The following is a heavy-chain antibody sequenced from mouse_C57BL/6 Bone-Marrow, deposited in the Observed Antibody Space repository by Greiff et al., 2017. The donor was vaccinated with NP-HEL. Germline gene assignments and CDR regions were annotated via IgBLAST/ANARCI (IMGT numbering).Heavy chain of an antibody. CDR3: ARGPYYYGTSFDY. Sequence: VKLQQSGPGLVAPSQSLSITCTVSGFSLTSYAISWVRQPPGKGLEWLGVIWTGGGTNYNSALKSRLSISKDNSKSQVFLKMNSLQTDDTARYYCARGPYYYGTSFDYWGQGTTLTVSS. CDR1: GFSLTSYA. J-gene: IGHJ2*01. D-gene: IGHD1-1*01. CDR2: IWTGGGT. V-gene: IGHV2-9-1*01.